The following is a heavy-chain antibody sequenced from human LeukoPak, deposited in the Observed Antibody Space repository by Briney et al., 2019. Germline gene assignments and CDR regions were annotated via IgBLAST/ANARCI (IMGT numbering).Heavy chain of an antibody. V-gene: IGHV4-59*01. J-gene: IGHJ4*02. Sequence: AETLSLTCTVSGGSIRGYYWSGIRQPPGKGREGMGNIYYSGSTNYNPSLKSRVTISVDTSKKQFPLKLSSVIAADTAVYYCARSYYGYHGSGSYYSLDYWGQGTLVTVCS. CDR3: ARSYYGYHGSGSYYSLDY. CDR1: GGSIRGYY. CDR2: IYYSGST. D-gene: IGHD3-10*01.